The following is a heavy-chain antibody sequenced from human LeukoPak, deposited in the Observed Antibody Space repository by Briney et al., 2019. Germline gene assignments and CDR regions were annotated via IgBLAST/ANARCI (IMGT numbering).Heavy chain of an antibody. CDR3: ARDRFSGSYPLDY. Sequence: PGGSLRLSCAASGFTFTNNFMSWVRQAPGKGLEWVSYISSSGSIIYYADSVKGRFTISRDNAKNSLYLQMNSLRAEDTAVYYCARDRFSGSYPLDYWGQGTLVTVSS. CDR1: GFTFTNNF. V-gene: IGHV3-11*01. D-gene: IGHD1-26*01. CDR2: ISSSGSII. J-gene: IGHJ4*02.